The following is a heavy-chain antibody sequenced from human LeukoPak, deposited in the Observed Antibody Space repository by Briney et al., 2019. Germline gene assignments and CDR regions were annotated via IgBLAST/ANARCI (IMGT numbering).Heavy chain of an antibody. D-gene: IGHD3-22*01. V-gene: IGHV1-69*05. Sequence: SVKVSCKASGGTFSSYAISWVRQAPGQGLEWMGGIIPIFGTANYAQKLQGRVTITTDESTSTAYMELSSLRSEDTAVYYCAREGDSSGYSEFDYWGQGTLSPSPQ. CDR1: GGTFSSYA. J-gene: IGHJ4*02. CDR2: IIPIFGTA. CDR3: AREGDSSGYSEFDY.